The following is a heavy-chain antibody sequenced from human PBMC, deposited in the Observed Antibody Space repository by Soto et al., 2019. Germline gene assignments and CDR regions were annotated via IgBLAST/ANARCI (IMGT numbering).Heavy chain of an antibody. V-gene: IGHV3-30*18. Sequence: QVQLVESGGGVVQPGRSLRLSCAASGFTFSSYGMHWVRQAPGKGLEWVAVISYDGSNKYYADSVKGRFTISRDNSKNTLYLQMNSLRAEDTAVYYCAKGRAPGSRNTVDYWGQGTLVTVSS. J-gene: IGHJ4*02. D-gene: IGHD3-10*01. CDR2: ISYDGSNK. CDR3: AKGRAPGSRNTVDY. CDR1: GFTFSSYG.